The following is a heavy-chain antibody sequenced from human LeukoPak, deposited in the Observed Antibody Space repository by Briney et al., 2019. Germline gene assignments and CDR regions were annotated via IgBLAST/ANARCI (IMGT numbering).Heavy chain of an antibody. J-gene: IGHJ5*02. V-gene: IGHV3-23*01. D-gene: IGHD6-19*01. Sequence: GSLRLSCAASGFTFSSYDMTWVRQAPGRGLEWVSSIRPSGDNTYYGDSVKGRFTISRDNSKNTVYLQMNNMRVDDTAVYYCARVAGCHWFDPWGQGTLVTVSS. CDR2: IRPSGDNT. CDR3: ARVAGCHWFDP. CDR1: GFTFSSYD.